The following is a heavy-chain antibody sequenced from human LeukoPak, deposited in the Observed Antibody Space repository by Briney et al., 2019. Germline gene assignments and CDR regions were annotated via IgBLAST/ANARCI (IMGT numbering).Heavy chain of an antibody. CDR2: INPSGGTT. CDR1: GYSFTSYY. D-gene: IGHD1-7*01. Sequence: ASVKVSCKASGYSFTSYYMHWVRQAPGLGLEWMGIINPSGGTTSYAQKFQGRVTVTRDTSTGTVYMELSSLRSEDTAVYYCASTITGTTYDAFDIWGQGTMVTVSS. J-gene: IGHJ3*02. CDR3: ASTITGTTYDAFDI. V-gene: IGHV1-46*01.